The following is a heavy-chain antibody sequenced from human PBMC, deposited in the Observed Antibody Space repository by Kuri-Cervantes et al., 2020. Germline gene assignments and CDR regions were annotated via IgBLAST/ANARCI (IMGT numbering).Heavy chain of an antibody. CDR2: IYYSWST. CDR3: VRGGRYCSSNSCYKGFAPVDVVNWFDH. J-gene: IGHJ5*02. Sequence: SCTVSCGSIRRGDYYLSWIRQHPGNGLECIEYIYYSWSTYYNPSLKSLVTLSVDTFKNQFSLKQRSVTAADTAVYYCVRGGRYCSSNSCYKGFAPVDVVNWFDHWGQGTLVTVSS. CDR1: CGSIRRGDYY. D-gene: IGHD2-2*02. V-gene: IGHV4-31*01.